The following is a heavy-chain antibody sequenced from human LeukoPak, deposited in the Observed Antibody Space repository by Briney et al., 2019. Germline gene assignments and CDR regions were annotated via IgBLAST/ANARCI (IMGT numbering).Heavy chain of an antibody. Sequence: ASVKVSCKASGYTFTSYGISWVRQAPGQGLEWMGWISAYNGNTNYAQKLQGGVTMTTDTSTSTAYMELRSLRSDDTAVYYCAREADDYVWGSYRYTNAFDIWGQGTMVTVSS. CDR3: AREADDYVWGSYRYTNAFDI. D-gene: IGHD3-16*02. CDR1: GYTFTSYG. J-gene: IGHJ3*02. CDR2: ISAYNGNT. V-gene: IGHV1-18*01.